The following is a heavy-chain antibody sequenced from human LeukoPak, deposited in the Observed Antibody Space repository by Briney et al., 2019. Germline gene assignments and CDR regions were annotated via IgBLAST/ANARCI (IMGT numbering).Heavy chain of an antibody. CDR2: IRQDGGEE. CDR1: GFNFRSYW. D-gene: IGHD3-10*01. J-gene: IGHJ4*02. CDR3: ARGGMVRGVNFDY. V-gene: IGHV3-7*01. Sequence: PGGSLRLSCAASGFNFRSYWMSWVRRAPGKGLERVANIRQDGGEEYYVDSVKGRFTISRDNAKNSLYLQMDSLRAEDPAVYYCARGGMVRGVNFDYWGQGTLVTVSS.